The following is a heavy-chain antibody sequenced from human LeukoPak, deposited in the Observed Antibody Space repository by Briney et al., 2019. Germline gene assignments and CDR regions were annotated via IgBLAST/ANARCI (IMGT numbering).Heavy chain of an antibody. CDR1: GFTVSSNY. D-gene: IGHD2-2*01. V-gene: IGHV3-66*02. CDR2: IYSGGST. CDR3: ARLPRYCSSTSCFSVDY. Sequence: PGGSLRLSCAASGFTVSSNYMSWVRRAPGKGLEWVSVIYSGGSTYYADSVKGRFTISRDNSKNTLYLQMNSLRAEDTAVYYCARLPRYCSSTSCFSVDYWGQGTLVTVSS. J-gene: IGHJ4*02.